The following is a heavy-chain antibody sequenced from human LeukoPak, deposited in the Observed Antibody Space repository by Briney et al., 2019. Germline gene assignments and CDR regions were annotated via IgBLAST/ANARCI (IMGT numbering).Heavy chain of an antibody. CDR2: IYYSGNT. V-gene: IGHV4-59*01. CDR1: GGSISSSY. J-gene: IGHJ4*02. Sequence: SETLSLTCTVSGGSISSSYWSWIRQPPGKGLEWIGYIYYSGNTKYNPSLKSRVAISVDTSKNQFSLKLNSVTAADTAVYYCARELKLGNTAHHFDYWGQGTLVTVSS. D-gene: IGHD2/OR15-2a*01. CDR3: ARELKLGNTAHHFDY.